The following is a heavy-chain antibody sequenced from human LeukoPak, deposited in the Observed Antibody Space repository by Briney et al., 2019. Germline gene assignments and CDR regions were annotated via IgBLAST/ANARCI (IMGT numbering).Heavy chain of an antibody. CDR3: ARDSASIAALGVGDY. Sequence: ASVKVSCKASGYTFTGYYMHWVRQAPGQGLEWMGWINPNSGGTNYAQKFQGRVTMTRDTSISTAYMEPSRLRSDDTAVYYCARDSASIAALGVGDYWGQGTLVTVSS. D-gene: IGHD6-6*01. V-gene: IGHV1-2*02. CDR2: INPNSGGT. J-gene: IGHJ4*02. CDR1: GYTFTGYY.